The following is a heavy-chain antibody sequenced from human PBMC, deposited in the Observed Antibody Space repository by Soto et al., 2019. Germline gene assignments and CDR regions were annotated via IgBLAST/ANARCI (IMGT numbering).Heavy chain of an antibody. V-gene: IGHV4-30-4*01. CDR3: ARGREDDYVWGSYRSYYYYYGMDV. CDR2: IYYSGST. D-gene: IGHD3-16*02. CDR1: GGSISSGDYY. Sequence: PSETLSLTCTVSGGSISSGDYYWSWIRQPPGKGLEWIGYIYYSGSTYYNPSLKSRVTISVDTSKNQFSLKLSSVTAADTAVYYCARGREDDYVWGSYRSYYYYYGMDVWGQGTTVTVS. J-gene: IGHJ6*02.